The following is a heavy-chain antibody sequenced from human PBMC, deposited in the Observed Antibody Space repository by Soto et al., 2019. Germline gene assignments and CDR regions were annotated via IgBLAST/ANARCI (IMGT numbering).Heavy chain of an antibody. CDR2: SYPSDSDT. CDR3: ARGRRRLLNYYFDL. J-gene: IGHJ4*02. CDR1: GYNFVDYW. V-gene: IGHV5-51*03. Sequence: EVQLVQSGAEVKKPGESLKISCQLSGYNFVDYWIGWVRQTPGKGLEWMGISYPSDSDTKYSPAFQGQVTVSADKSMGTTDLPWNSLKASDSALYFCARGRRRLLNYYFDLWGQGTLITVSS. D-gene: IGHD3-10*01.